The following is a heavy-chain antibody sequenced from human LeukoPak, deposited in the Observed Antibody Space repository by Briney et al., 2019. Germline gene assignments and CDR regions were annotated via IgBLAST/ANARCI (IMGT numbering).Heavy chain of an antibody. CDR3: ARDHTETSSLNFRNYYYYGMDI. J-gene: IGHJ6*02. V-gene: IGHV4-31*03. CDR1: GGSISSGGYF. Sequence: SETLSLTCTVSGGSISSGGYFWSWIRQHPGKGLEWIGYIYYSGSTYYNPSLTSRVTMSVDTSKNQFSLKLSSVTAADTAIYYCARDHTETSSLNFRNYYYYGMDIWGQGTTVIVSS. D-gene: IGHD4-4*01. CDR2: IYYSGST.